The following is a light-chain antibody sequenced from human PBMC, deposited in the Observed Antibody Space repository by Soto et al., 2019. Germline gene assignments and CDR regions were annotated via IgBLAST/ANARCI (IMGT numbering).Light chain of an antibody. CDR3: SSYTSSIAWV. J-gene: IGLJ3*02. CDR1: SSDVGGYKY. CDR2: EVS. V-gene: IGLV2-14*01. Sequence: QSVLTQPASVSGSPGQSITISCTGTSSDVGGYKYVSWYQQHPGKAPQLMIYEVSNRPSGVSNRFSGSKSGNTASLTISGLQAEDEADYYCSSYTSSIAWVFGGGTKLTVL.